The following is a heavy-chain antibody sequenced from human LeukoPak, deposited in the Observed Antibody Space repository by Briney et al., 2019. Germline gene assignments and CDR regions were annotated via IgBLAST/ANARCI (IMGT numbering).Heavy chain of an antibody. V-gene: IGHV4-4*02. CDR1: GGSISSSDW. CDR2: IYHSGST. J-gene: IGHJ6*03. CDR3: ASGSPEGGSYLYYYYYYMDV. D-gene: IGHD1-26*01. Sequence: SSETLSLTCAVSGGSISSSDWWSWVRQPPGKGLEWIGEIYHSGSTNYNPSLKSRVTISVDKSKNQFSLKLSSVTAADTAVYYCASGSPEGGSYLYYYYYYMDVWGKGTTVTVSS.